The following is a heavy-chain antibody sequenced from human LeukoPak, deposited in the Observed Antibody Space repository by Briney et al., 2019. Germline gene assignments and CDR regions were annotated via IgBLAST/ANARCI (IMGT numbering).Heavy chain of an antibody. V-gene: IGHV3-23*01. D-gene: IGHD3-16*02. J-gene: IGHJ5*02. CDR3: ATWGRLRSGELSTHSSA. CDR2: ISGSGGST. Sequence: GGSLRLSCAASGFTFSSYAMSWVRQAPGKGLEWVSAISGSGGSTYYADSVKGRFTISRDNSKNTLYLQMNSLRAEDTAVYYCATWGRLRSGELSTHSSAWGQGTLVTVSS. CDR1: GFTFSSYA.